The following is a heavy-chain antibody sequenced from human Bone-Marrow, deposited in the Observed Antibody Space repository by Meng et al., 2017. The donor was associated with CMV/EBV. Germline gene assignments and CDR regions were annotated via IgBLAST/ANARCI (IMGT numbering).Heavy chain of an antibody. Sequence: GESLKISCAASGFTFSSYAMSWVRQAPGKGLEWVSAISGSGGSTYYADSVKGRFTISRDNAKNSLYLQMNSLRAEDTAVYYCASFVGVVISWGQGTLVTVSS. D-gene: IGHD3-3*01. V-gene: IGHV3-23*01. CDR3: ASFVGVVIS. CDR2: ISGSGGST. J-gene: IGHJ4*02. CDR1: GFTFSSYA.